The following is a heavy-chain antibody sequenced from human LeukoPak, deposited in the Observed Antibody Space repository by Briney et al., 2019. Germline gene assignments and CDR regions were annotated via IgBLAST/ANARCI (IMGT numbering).Heavy chain of an antibody. D-gene: IGHD6-13*01. Sequence: GGSLRLSCAASGFTFDDYGMSWVRQAPGKGLEWVSGINWNGGSTGYADSVKGRFTISRDNAKNSLYLQMNSLRAEDTALYYCARDGSSSWYKRRYFDYWGQGTLVTASS. V-gene: IGHV3-20*04. J-gene: IGHJ4*02. CDR3: ARDGSSSWYKRRYFDY. CDR2: INWNGGST. CDR1: GFTFDDYG.